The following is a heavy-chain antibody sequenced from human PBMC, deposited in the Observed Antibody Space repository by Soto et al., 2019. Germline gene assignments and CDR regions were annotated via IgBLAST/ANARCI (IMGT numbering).Heavy chain of an antibody. J-gene: IGHJ2*01. CDR2: ISAYNGNT. V-gene: IGHV1-18*01. CDR1: GYALPSYG. D-gene: IGHD2-2*02. Sequence: ASVKVYWKGSGYALPSYGISWVRRAPGQGLEWMGWISAYNGNTNYAQKLQGRVTMTTDTSTSTAYMELRSLRSDDTVVYYCATKVGLLAVIAPGQGTVLWG. CDR3: ATKVGLLAVIAPGQGTVL.